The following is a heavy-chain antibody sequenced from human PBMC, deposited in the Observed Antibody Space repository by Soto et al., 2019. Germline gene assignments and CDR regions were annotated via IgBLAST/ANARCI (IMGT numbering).Heavy chain of an antibody. CDR3: ARVIDDSSGCYYPFDY. V-gene: IGHV3-53*01. CDR1: GFTVSSNY. D-gene: IGHD3-22*01. CDR2: IYSGGST. J-gene: IGHJ4*01. Sequence: PGGSLRLSCAASGFTVSSNYMSWVRQAPGKGLEWVSVIYSGGSTYYADSVKGRFTISRDNSKNTLYLQMNSLRAEDTAVYYWARVIDDSSGCYYPFDYWVHGAIVTDYS.